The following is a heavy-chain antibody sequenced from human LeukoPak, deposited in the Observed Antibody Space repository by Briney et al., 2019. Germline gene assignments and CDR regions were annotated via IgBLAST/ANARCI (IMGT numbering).Heavy chain of an antibody. D-gene: IGHD3-9*01. CDR3: ARHAYYDILTGNAFDV. Sequence: SETLSLTCTVSGGSISSSSYYWGWIRQPPGKGLEWIGSIYYSGSTYYNPSLKSRVTISVDTSKNQFSLKLSSVTAADTAVYYCARHAYYDILTGNAFDVWGQGTMVTVSS. V-gene: IGHV4-39*01. CDR2: IYYSGST. CDR1: GGSISSSSYY. J-gene: IGHJ3*01.